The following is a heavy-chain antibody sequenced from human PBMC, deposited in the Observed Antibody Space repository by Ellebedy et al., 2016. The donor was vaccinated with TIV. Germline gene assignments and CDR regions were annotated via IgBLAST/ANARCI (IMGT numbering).Heavy chain of an antibody. J-gene: IGHJ6*02. D-gene: IGHD3-10*01. CDR2: INHSGST. CDR1: GGSFSGHY. Sequence: SETLSLTCAVYGGSFSGHYWSWIRQPPGKGLEWIGEINHSGSTNYNPSLKSRVTISVDTSKNQFSLKLSSVTAADTAVFYCARGGYGSGSSIRDYYGMDVWGQGTTVTVSS. CDR3: ARGGYGSGSSIRDYYGMDV. V-gene: IGHV4-34*01.